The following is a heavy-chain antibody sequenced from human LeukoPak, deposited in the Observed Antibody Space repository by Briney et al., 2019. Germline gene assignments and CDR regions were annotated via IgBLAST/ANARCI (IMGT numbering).Heavy chain of an antibody. V-gene: IGHV4-59*08. J-gene: IGHJ6*03. D-gene: IGHD4-23*01. Sequence: SETLSLTCTVSGDSISSYYWSWIRQPPGKGLEWIGYIYYSGSTNYNPSLKSRVTISVDTSKNQFSLKLSSETAADTAVYYCARESYGGTYYYYYYMDVWGKGTTVTVSS. CDR3: ARESYGGTYYYYYYMDV. CDR2: IYYSGST. CDR1: GDSISSYY.